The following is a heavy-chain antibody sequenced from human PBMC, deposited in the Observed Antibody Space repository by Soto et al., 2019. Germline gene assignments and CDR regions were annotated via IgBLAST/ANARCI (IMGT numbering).Heavy chain of an antibody. D-gene: IGHD3-3*01. J-gene: IGHJ6*02. Sequence: QMQLVQSGPEVKKPGTSVKVSCKASGFTFTTSAVQWVRQARGQRLEWIGWIVVGSGNTNYAQKFQERVTITRDMSTSTAYMELSSLRSEDTAVYYCAAESPALRFSEVAYYYYGMDVWGQGTTVTVSS. V-gene: IGHV1-58*01. CDR3: AAESPALRFSEVAYYYYGMDV. CDR1: GFTFTTSA. CDR2: IVVGSGNT.